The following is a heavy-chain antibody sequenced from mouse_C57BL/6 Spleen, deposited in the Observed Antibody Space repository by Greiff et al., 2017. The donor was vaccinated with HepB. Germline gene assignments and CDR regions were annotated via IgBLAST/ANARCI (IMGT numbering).Heavy chain of an antibody. CDR1: GYTFTSYW. V-gene: IGHV1-50*01. CDR3: AWGSGSSFFDY. CDR2: IDPSDSYT. J-gene: IGHJ2*01. D-gene: IGHD1-1*01. Sequence: QVQLQQPGAELVKPGASVKLSCKASGYTFTSYWMQWVKQRPGQGLEWIGEIDPSDSYTNYNQKFKGKATLTVDTSSSTAYMQLSSLTSEDSAVYYWAWGSGSSFFDYWGQGTTLTVSS.